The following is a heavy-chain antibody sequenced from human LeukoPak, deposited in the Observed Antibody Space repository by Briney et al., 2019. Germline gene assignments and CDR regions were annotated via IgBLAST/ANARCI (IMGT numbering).Heavy chain of an antibody. Sequence: GGSLRLSCAASGFTFSSYAMSWVRQAPGKGLEWVSAISGTGDSTYYADSVKGRFIISRDSSKNTLYLQMNSLRAEDTAVYYCARQYKRIVATINSPVCYWGQGTLVTVSS. D-gene: IGHD5-12*01. V-gene: IGHV3-23*01. J-gene: IGHJ4*02. CDR1: GFTFSSYA. CDR2: ISGTGDST. CDR3: ARQYKRIVATINSPVCY.